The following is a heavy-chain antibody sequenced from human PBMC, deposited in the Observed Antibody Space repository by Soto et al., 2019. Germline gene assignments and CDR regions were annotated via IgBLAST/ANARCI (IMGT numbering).Heavy chain of an antibody. CDR1: GFTFSSYG. Sequence: QVQLVESGGGVVQPGRSLRLSCAASGFTFSSYGMHWVRQAPGKGLEWVAVIWYDGSNKYYADSVKGRFTISRDNSENTLYLQMNSLRAEDTAVYYCARDRAGATPFDYWGQGTLVTVSS. CDR2: IWYDGSNK. D-gene: IGHD1-26*01. J-gene: IGHJ4*02. V-gene: IGHV3-33*01. CDR3: ARDRAGATPFDY.